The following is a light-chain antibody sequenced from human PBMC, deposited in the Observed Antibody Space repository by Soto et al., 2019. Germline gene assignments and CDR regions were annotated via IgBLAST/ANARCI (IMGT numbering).Light chain of an antibody. V-gene: IGKV1-33*01. CDR1: QGISNY. Sequence: EIQMTQSPSPLSESVGDIVTITCRASQGISNYLAWYQQKPGKAPKLLIYDASNLETGVQSRFSGSGSGTDFTLTIRSLQPEDIATYYCKKYDNLHINFGKGKRLEIK. CDR3: KKYDNLHIN. CDR2: DAS. J-gene: IGKJ5*01.